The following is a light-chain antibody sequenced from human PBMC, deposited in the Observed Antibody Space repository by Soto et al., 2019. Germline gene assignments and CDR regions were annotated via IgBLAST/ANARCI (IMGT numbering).Light chain of an antibody. V-gene: IGKV3-20*01. Sequence: EIVLTESPGTLSLSPGERATLSCRASQSVRSSYLAWYRQKPGQAPRLLIYGASSRATGIPDRVSGSGSGTDFTLTISRLEPEDFGVYYCQQYGTTPMYTFGQGTKLEIK. CDR1: QSVRSSY. CDR2: GAS. J-gene: IGKJ2*01. CDR3: QQYGTTPMYT.